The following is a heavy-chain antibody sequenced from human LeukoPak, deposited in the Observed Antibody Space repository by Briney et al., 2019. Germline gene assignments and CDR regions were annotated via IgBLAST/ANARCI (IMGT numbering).Heavy chain of an antibody. CDR2: MSPNSGDT. D-gene: IGHD7-27*01. CDR3: ARGPPNWGYDY. CDR1: GYTFTSYD. Sequence: ASVKVSCMASGYTFTSYDFNWVRQATGQRPEWMGWMSPNSGDTGYARKFQDRVTMTRNTSISTAYMELSSLRSDDTAVYYCARGPPNWGYDYWGPGTLVTVSS. V-gene: IGHV1-8*01. J-gene: IGHJ4*02.